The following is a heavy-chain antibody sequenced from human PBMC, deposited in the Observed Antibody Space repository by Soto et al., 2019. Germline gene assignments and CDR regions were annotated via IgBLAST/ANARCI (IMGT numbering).Heavy chain of an antibody. CDR3: VREPWGFSGTWYDY. D-gene: IGHD6-13*01. CDR2: INHDGSKT. Sequence: GGSLRLSCAASQFSFSSYWMHWVRQVPGKGPAWVSRINHDGSKTEYADSVKGRFTISRDNTNNTLYLQMNSLRVEDTAMYYCVREPWGFSGTWYDYWGQGTLVTVSS. J-gene: IGHJ4*02. V-gene: IGHV3-74*01. CDR1: QFSFSSYW.